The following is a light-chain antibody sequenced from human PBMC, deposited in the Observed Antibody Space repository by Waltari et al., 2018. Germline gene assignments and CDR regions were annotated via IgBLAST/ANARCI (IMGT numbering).Light chain of an antibody. V-gene: IGLV1-44*01. CDR3: ATWDDSPTGRWV. CDR1: QSNVGANS. Sequence: QSVLTQPPSASGTPGQRVTISCSGTQSNVGANSVNWYHQVPGTAPKLVIYRNDQRPSGVPDRFTASKSGTSASLAISGLQSEDEGDYYCATWDDSPTGRWVFGGGTRVTVL. CDR2: RND. J-gene: IGLJ3*02.